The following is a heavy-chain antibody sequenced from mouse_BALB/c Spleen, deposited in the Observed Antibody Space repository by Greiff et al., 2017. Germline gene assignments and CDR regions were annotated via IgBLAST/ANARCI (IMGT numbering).Heavy chain of an antibody. V-gene: IGHV7-1*02. CDR3: ARGGRFYAMDY. CDR2: SRNKANDYTT. CDR1: GFTFSDFY. Sequence: EVKLMESGGGLVQPGGSLRLSCATSGFTFSDFYMEWVRQPPGKRLEWIAASRNKANDYTTEYSASVKGRFIVSRDTSQSILYLQMNALRAEDTAIYYCARGGRFYAMDYWGQGTSVTVSS. J-gene: IGHJ4*01.